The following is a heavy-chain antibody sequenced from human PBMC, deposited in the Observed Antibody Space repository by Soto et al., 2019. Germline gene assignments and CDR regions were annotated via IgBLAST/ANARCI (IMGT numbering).Heavy chain of an antibody. Sequence: EVQVLESGGGLAQPGGSLRLSCVASGFTFSDYAMAWVRQSPGKGLEWVSSISGSGGSTYYADSVKGRFTISRDNSKNPGFLPMNSLRGEDTAGYYWAKDHGMDVWGQGATVTVSS. V-gene: IGHV3-23*01. J-gene: IGHJ6*02. CDR3: AKDHGMDV. CDR2: ISGSGGST. CDR1: GFTFSDYA.